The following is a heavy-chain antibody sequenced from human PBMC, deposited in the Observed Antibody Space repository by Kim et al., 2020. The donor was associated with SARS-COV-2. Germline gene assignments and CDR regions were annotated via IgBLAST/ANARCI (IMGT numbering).Heavy chain of an antibody. CDR1: GGSFSGYY. CDR3: ATSLGIAAAGYAFDI. V-gene: IGHV4-34*01. D-gene: IGHD6-13*01. CDR2: INHSGST. J-gene: IGHJ3*02. Sequence: SETLSLTCAVYGGSFSGYYWSWIRQPPGKGLEWIGEINHSGSTNYNPSLKSRVTISVDTSKNQFSLKLSSVTAADTAVYYCATSLGIAAAGYAFDIWGQG.